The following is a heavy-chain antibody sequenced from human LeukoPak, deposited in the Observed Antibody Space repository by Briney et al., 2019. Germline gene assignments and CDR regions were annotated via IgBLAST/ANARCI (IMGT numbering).Heavy chain of an antibody. D-gene: IGHD3-22*01. CDR2: ISGTGGST. J-gene: IGHJ2*01. CDR1: RFTFSSYA. CDR3: AKEGYYESSGFYPDWYFDL. Sequence: WGSLRLSCAASRFTFSSYAMSWVRQAPGKGLEWVSGISGTGGSTFYADSVRGRFTISRDNSKNTLYLQMHSLRAEDTAEYYCAKEGYYESSGFYPDWYFDLWGRGTLVTVSS. V-gene: IGHV3-23*01.